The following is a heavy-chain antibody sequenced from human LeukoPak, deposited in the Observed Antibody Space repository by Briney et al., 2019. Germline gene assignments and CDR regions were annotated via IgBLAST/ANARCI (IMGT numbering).Heavy chain of an antibody. CDR2: IIPILGIP. J-gene: IGHJ5*02. Sequence: SVKVSCKASGGTFSSYAINWVRQAPGQGLEWMGRIIPILGIPNYAQKFQGRVTITADKSTSTAYMELSSLRSEDTAVYCCATEERDVYSPSWGQGTLLTVSS. V-gene: IGHV1-69*04. CDR3: ATEERDVYSPS. D-gene: IGHD5-24*01. CDR1: GGTFSSYA.